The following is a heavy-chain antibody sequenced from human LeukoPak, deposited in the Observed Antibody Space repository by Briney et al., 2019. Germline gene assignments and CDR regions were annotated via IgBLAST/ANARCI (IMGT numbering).Heavy chain of an antibody. CDR3: TKRVKYGGTWDHFAD. D-gene: IGHD1-26*01. Sequence: GGSLRLSCAASGFTFDNYRMSWVRQAPGKGLEWVSTVNADGGNTYYADSVKGRFTISRDNSKSTLILQMNSLRVEDTALYYCTKRVKYGGTWDHFADWGQGSLVTVSS. V-gene: IGHV3-23*01. CDR1: GFTFDNYR. CDR2: VNADGGNT. J-gene: IGHJ4*02.